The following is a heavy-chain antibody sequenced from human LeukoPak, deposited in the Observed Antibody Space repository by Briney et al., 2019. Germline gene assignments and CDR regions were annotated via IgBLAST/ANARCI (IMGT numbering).Heavy chain of an antibody. CDR3: AKDIGGKYAVLSN. CDR1: GFTFSSYG. Sequence: PGGSLRLSCAASGFTFSSYGMHWVRQASGKGLEWVAVIWYDGSNKYYADSVKGRFTISRDNAKNSLYLQMNSLRAEDTALYYCAKDIGGKYAVLSNWGQGTLVTVSS. CDR2: IWYDGSNK. V-gene: IGHV3-33*03. J-gene: IGHJ4*02. D-gene: IGHD1-26*01.